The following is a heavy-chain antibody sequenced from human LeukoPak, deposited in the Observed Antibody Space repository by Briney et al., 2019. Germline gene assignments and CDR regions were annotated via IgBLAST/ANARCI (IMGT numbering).Heavy chain of an antibody. CDR1: GFTFSTYA. D-gene: IGHD3-22*01. CDR2: ISASGGST. J-gene: IGHJ4*02. CDR3: ARDVEVYYYDNSGSYRHHFDY. Sequence: GGSLRLSCAASGFTFSTYAMSWVRQAPGEGLEWVSGISASGGSTYYADSVKGRFTISRDNSKNTLYLQMNSLRAEDTAVYYCARDVEVYYYDNSGSYRHHFDYWGQGTLVTVSS. V-gene: IGHV3-23*01.